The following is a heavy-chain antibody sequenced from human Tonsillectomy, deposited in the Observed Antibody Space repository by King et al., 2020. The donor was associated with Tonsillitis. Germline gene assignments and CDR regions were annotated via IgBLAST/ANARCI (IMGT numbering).Heavy chain of an antibody. D-gene: IGHD1-14*01. Sequence: VQLVESGGGLVKPGGSLRLSCAASGFTFSDYYMSWIRQAPGKGLEWVSYISISSSYTNYADSVKGRFTISRDNATNSLLLQMNSLRAEDTAVYYCARGGWGGLEPLPIDYWGQGTLVTVSS. CDR2: ISISSSYT. V-gene: IGHV3-11*05. CDR1: GFTFSDYY. J-gene: IGHJ4*02. CDR3: ARGGWGGLEPLPIDY.